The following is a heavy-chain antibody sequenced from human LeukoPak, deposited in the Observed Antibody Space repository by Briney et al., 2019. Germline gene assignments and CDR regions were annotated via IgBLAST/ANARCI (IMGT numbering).Heavy chain of an antibody. V-gene: IGHV1-69*06. CDR1: GGTFSSYA. Sequence: GASVKVSCKASGGTFSSYAISWVRQAPGQGLEWMGGITPIFGTANYAQKFQGRVTITADKSTSTAYMELSSLRSEDTAVYYCARTRDIVVVVAAAHMDVWGKGTTVTVSS. D-gene: IGHD2-15*01. CDR3: ARTRDIVVVVAAAHMDV. CDR2: ITPIFGTA. J-gene: IGHJ6*03.